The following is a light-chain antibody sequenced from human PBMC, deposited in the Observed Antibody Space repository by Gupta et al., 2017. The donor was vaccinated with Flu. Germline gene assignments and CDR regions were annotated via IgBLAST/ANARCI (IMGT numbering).Light chain of an antibody. V-gene: IGKV3-20*01. CDR1: ESVIGRY. J-gene: IGKJ2*01. CDR3: HYYCSSYT. CDR2: GAS. Sequence: EIVLTQSPGTLSLSPGERATLSCRASESVIGRYFAWFQQKPGQAPRLLIYGASSSATGIPDRFSGSGSGTDFTLTSSRLEAEDFAVYYGHYYCSSYTFGPGTKLEIK.